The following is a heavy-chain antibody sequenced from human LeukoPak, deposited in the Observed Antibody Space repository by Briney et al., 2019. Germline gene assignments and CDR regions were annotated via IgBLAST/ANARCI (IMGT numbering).Heavy chain of an antibody. J-gene: IGHJ4*02. Sequence: GRSLRLSCAASGFTFSSYAMHWVRQAPGKGLEWVAVISYDGSNKYYADSVKGRFTISRDNSKNTLYLQMNSLRAEDTAVYYCARDRVPASDVFDYWGQGTLVTVSS. V-gene: IGHV3-30*01. CDR3: ARDRVPASDVFDY. D-gene: IGHD2-2*01. CDR1: GFTFSSYA. CDR2: ISYDGSNK.